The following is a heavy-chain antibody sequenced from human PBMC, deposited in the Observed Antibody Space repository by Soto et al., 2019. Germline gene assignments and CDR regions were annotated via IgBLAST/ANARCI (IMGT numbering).Heavy chain of an antibody. CDR1: GFTFRSYG. Sequence: QVKLVESGGGVVQPGRSRRLSCVTSGFTFRSYGMHWVRQSPDKGLEWVAVIKSDGTTADYIESVKGRFFISRNNSKKTVYLQMNNPRPEDTGIYYCAKPRSRLEGPPFDPWGQGTLVTVSS. CDR2: IKSDGTTA. V-gene: IGHV3-30-3*02. D-gene: IGHD3-3*01. CDR3: AKPRSRLEGPPFDP. J-gene: IGHJ5*02.